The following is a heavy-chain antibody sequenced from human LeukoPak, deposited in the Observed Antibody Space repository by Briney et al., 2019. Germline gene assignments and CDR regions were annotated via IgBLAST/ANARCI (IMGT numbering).Heavy chain of an antibody. CDR2: ISGSGGST. CDR3: ARVHEPMVNYYYYYGMDV. D-gene: IGHD5-18*01. CDR1: GFTFSSFA. V-gene: IGHV3-23*01. Sequence: GGSLRLSCAASGFTFSSFAMSWVRQAPGKGLEWVSAISGSGGSTYYADSVKGRFTISRDNSKNTLYLQMNSLRAEDTAVYYCARVHEPMVNYYYYYGMDVWGQGTTVTVSS. J-gene: IGHJ6*02.